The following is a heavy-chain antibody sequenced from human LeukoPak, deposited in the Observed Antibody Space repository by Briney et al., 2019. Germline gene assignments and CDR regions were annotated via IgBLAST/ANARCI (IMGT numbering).Heavy chain of an antibody. Sequence: SETLSLTCTVSGGSISSYYWSWIRQPPGKGLEWIGYIYYSGSTNYNPSLKSRVTISVDTSKNQFSLKLSSVTAADTAVYYCARAPNYDFWSYYFDYWGQGTLVTVSS. V-gene: IGHV4-59*01. CDR1: GGSISSYY. J-gene: IGHJ4*02. D-gene: IGHD3-3*01. CDR2: IYYSGST. CDR3: ARAPNYDFWSYYFDY.